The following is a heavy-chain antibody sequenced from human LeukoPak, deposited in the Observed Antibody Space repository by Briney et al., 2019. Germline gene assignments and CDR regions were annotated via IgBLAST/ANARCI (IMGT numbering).Heavy chain of an antibody. CDR2: ISGSGGST. CDR3: ATSTLILRLIFDY. D-gene: IGHD4-17*01. V-gene: IGHV3-23*01. J-gene: IGHJ4*02. Sequence: GGSLRLSCAASEFSVGSNYMTWVRQAPGKGLEWVSAISGSGGSTYYADSVKGRFIISRDNSKNTLHLQMNSLRDDDTAVYYCATSTLILRLIFDYWGQGTLVTVSS. CDR1: EFSVGSNY.